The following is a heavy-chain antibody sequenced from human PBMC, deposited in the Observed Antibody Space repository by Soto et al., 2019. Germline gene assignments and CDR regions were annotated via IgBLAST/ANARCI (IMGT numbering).Heavy chain of an antibody. CDR2: IYWDDDK. Sequence: QITLNESGPTQVKPRQTLTLTCTFSGFSLTTSGVGVGWIRQSPGKAPEWLALIYWDDDKRYSPSLKSRLTITKESSKNQVVLTMADLDSADTATYYCAHRVLRTVFGLVTTTAIYFDFWGQGTPVAVSS. V-gene: IGHV2-5*02. J-gene: IGHJ4*02. CDR3: AHRVLRTVFGLVTTTAIYFDF. D-gene: IGHD3-3*01. CDR1: GFSLTTSGVG.